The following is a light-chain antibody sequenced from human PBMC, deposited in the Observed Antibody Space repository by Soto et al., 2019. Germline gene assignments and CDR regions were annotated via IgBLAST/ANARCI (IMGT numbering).Light chain of an antibody. CDR3: QQYGSSPPWT. J-gene: IGKJ1*01. V-gene: IGKV3-20*01. CDR2: GAS. CDR1: ESVSSRY. Sequence: EIVMTQSPATLSVSPGDRATLSCRATESVSSRYLAWYQQKPGQAPRLLTYGASSRATGIPDRFSGSGSGTDFTLTISRLEPEDFAVYYCQQYGSSPPWTFGQGTKVDIK.